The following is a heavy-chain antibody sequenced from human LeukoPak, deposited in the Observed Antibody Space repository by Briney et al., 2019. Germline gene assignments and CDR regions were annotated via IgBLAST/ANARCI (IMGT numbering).Heavy chain of an antibody. J-gene: IGHJ3*02. CDR1: GYTFTSYD. V-gene: IGHV1-8*01. D-gene: IGHD1-14*01. Sequence: ASVNVSCKASGYTFTSYDINWVRQATGQGLEWMGWMNPNSGNTGYAQKFQGRVTMTRNTSISTAYMELSSLRSEDTAVYYCATPLFLRNDAFDIWGQGTMVTVSS. CDR2: MNPNSGNT. CDR3: ATPLFLRNDAFDI.